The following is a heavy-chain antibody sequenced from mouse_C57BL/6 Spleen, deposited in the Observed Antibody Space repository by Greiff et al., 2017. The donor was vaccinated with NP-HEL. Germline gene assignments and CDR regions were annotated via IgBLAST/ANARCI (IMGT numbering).Heavy chain of an antibody. Sequence: EVKLVESGGGLVKPGGSLKLSCAASGFTFSDYGMHWVRQAPEKGLEWVAYISSGSSTIYYADTVKGRFTISRDNAKNTLFLQMTSLRSEDTAMYYCARPHYYGSSCYYAMDYWGQGTSVTVSS. CDR1: GFTFSDYG. D-gene: IGHD1-1*01. CDR3: ARPHYYGSSCYYAMDY. J-gene: IGHJ4*01. V-gene: IGHV5-17*01. CDR2: ISSGSSTI.